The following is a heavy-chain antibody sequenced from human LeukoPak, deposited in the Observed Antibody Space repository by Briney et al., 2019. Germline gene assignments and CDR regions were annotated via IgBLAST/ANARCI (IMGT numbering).Heavy chain of an antibody. Sequence: SETLSLTCTVSGYSISSGYYWGWIRQPPGKGLEWIGSIYHSGSTYYNPSLKSRVTISVDTSKNQFSLKLRSVTAADTAVYYCASSRYYYGSGSYCSDYWGQGTLVTVSS. V-gene: IGHV4-38-2*02. CDR3: ASSRYYYGSGSYCSDY. J-gene: IGHJ4*02. CDR1: GYSISSGYY. CDR2: IYHSGST. D-gene: IGHD3-10*01.